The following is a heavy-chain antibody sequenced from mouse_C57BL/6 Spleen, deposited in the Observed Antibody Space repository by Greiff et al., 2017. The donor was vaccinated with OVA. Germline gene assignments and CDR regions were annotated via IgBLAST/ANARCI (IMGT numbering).Heavy chain of an antibody. Sequence: VQLQQSGPELVKPGASVKLSCKASGYTFTSYDINCVQQRPGQGLELIGWLSPLDGSTKYNEKFKGKATLTVDTSSSTAYMELHSLTSEDAAVYVCASPEQGFAYWGQGTLVTVSA. V-gene: IGHV1-85*01. CDR1: GYTFTSYD. CDR2: LSPLDGST. J-gene: IGHJ3*01. CDR3: ASPEQGFAY.